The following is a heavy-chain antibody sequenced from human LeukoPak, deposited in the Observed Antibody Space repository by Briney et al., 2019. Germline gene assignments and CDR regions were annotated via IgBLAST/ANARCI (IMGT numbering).Heavy chain of an antibody. CDR1: GFPFSSYS. Sequence: GGSLGLSCAASGFPFSSYSMNWVRQAPGKGLEWVSYISASGSNIYYLDSVKGRFTVSRDNAMNSLFLQMDRPRAEDTAVYYCVRVKGTYFNFWGQGTLVTVSS. J-gene: IGHJ4*02. CDR2: ISASGSNI. D-gene: IGHD1-1*01. CDR3: VRVKGTYFNF. V-gene: IGHV3-48*01.